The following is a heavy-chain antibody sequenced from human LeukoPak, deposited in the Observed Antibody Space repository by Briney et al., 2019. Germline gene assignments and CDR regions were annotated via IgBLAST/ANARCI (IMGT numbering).Heavy chain of an antibody. V-gene: IGHV4-39*07. J-gene: IGHJ3*02. CDR2: IYYSGST. CDR1: GGSISSSSYY. Sequence: SETLSLTCTVSGGSISSSSYYWGWIRQPPGKGLEWIGSIYYSGSTYYNPSLKSRVTISVDTSKNQFSLKLSSVTAADTAVYYCARESEPWDIVVVPAREDAFDIWGQGTTVTVSS. D-gene: IGHD2-2*01. CDR3: ARESEPWDIVVVPAREDAFDI.